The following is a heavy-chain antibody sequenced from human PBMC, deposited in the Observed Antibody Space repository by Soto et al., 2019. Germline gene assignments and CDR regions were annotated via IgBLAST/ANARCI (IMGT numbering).Heavy chain of an antibody. CDR1: GYSFTSYW. D-gene: IGHD6-19*01. V-gene: IGHV5-51*01. CDR3: ARRPHGIAVASNWSDP. Sequence: PGESLKISCKGSGYSFTSYWIGWVRQMPGKGLEWMGIIYPGDSDTRYSPSFQGQVTISADKSISTAYLQWSSLKASDTAMYYCARRPHGIAVASNWSDPWGQGTVVTVSS. J-gene: IGHJ5*02. CDR2: IYPGDSDT.